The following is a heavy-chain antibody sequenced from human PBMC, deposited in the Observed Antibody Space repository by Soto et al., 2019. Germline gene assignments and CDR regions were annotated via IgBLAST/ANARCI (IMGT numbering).Heavy chain of an antibody. CDR3: AKGHPRHSGSYRTTPDD. V-gene: IGHV3-23*01. CDR1: GFTFSSYA. CDR2: ISGSGGST. J-gene: IGHJ4*02. D-gene: IGHD1-26*01. Sequence: PGGSLRLSCAASGFTFSSYAMSWVRQAPGEGLEWVSAISGSGGSTYYADSVKGRFTISRDNSKNTLYLQMNSLRAEDTAVYYCAKGHPRHSGSYRTTPDDWGQGTLVTVAS.